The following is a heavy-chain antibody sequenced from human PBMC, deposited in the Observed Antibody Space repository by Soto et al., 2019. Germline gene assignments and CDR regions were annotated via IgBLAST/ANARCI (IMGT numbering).Heavy chain of an antibody. D-gene: IGHD2-15*01. Sequence: SETLSLTCTVSGGSISSYYWSWIRQPPGKGLEWIGYIYYSGSTNYNPSLKSRVTISVDTSKNQFSLKLSSVTAADTAVYYCARTNCSGGSCYLGAYYYYYMDGWGKGTTVTVSS. CDR2: IYYSGST. J-gene: IGHJ6*03. V-gene: IGHV4-59*01. CDR1: GGSISSYY. CDR3: ARTNCSGGSCYLGAYYYYYMDG.